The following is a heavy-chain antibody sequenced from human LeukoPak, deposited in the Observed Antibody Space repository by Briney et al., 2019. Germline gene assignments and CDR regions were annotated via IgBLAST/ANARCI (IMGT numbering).Heavy chain of an antibody. CDR2: ISYDGNNK. CDR3: ADIESLGFCSGGSCRSLTS. Sequence: GGSLRLFCGASGFNFSNYWMTWVRQAPGKGLEWVAVISYDGNNKYYADSVKGRFTISRDNSKNTLYLQMNSLRAEDTAIYYCADIESLGFCSGGSCRSLTSWGQGTLVTVSS. J-gene: IGHJ4*02. CDR1: GFNFSNYW. D-gene: IGHD2-15*01. V-gene: IGHV3-30*03.